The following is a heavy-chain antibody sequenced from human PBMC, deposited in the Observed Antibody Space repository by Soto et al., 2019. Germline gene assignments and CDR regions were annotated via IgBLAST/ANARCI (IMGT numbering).Heavy chain of an antibody. CDR1: GYTFISYD. CDR2: MNPNTGDT. D-gene: IGHD5-12*01. J-gene: IGHJ4*02. V-gene: IGHV1-8*01. CDR3: ARGDGYMFDY. Sequence: QVQLVQSGAEVKKPGASVKVSCKASGYTFISYDINWVRQATGQGLEWMGWMNPNTGDTGYAQKFQGRVTMTRNTSINTANLELSSLRSDDTAVYFGARGDGYMFDYWGQGTLVTVSS.